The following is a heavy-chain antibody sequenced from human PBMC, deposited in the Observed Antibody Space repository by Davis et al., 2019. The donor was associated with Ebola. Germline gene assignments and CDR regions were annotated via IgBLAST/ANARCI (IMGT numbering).Heavy chain of an antibody. CDR2: IIPILGIA. CDR1: GGTFSSYA. D-gene: IGHD2-2*03. CDR3: ARALDGYCSSTSCYAWNYYYYGMDV. V-gene: IGHV1-69*04. J-gene: IGHJ6*02. Sequence: SVKVSCKASGGTFSSYAISWVRQAPGQGLEWMGRIIPILGIANYAQKFQGRVTITADKSTSTAYMELSSLRSEDTAVYYCARALDGYCSSTSCYAWNYYYYGMDVWGQGTTVTVSS.